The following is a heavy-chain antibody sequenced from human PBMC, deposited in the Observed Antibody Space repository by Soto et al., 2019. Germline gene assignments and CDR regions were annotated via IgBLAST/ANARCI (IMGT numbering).Heavy chain of an antibody. CDR1: GGSFSGYY. CDR2: INHSGST. Sequence: SETLSLTCAVYGGSFSGYYWILIRQPPGKGLEWIGEINHSGSTNYNPSLKSRVTISVDTSKNQFSLKLSSVTAADTAVYYCARGSVINYYDSSGYYYFDYWGQGTLVTVSS. J-gene: IGHJ4*02. V-gene: IGHV4-34*01. CDR3: ARGSVINYYDSSGYYYFDY. D-gene: IGHD3-22*01.